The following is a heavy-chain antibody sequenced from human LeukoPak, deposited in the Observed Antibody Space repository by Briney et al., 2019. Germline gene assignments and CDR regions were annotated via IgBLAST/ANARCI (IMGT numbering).Heavy chain of an antibody. J-gene: IGHJ5*02. CDR1: GFTFSSYS. Sequence: GGSLRLSCAASGFTFSSYSMNWVRQAPGKGLEWVSSISSSSSYIYYADSVKGRFTISRDNAKNSLYLQMNSLRAEDTAVYYCARDRSYNSLIPNWFDPWGQGTLVTVSS. V-gene: IGHV3-21*01. CDR3: ARDRSYNSLIPNWFDP. CDR2: ISSSSSYI. D-gene: IGHD6-13*01.